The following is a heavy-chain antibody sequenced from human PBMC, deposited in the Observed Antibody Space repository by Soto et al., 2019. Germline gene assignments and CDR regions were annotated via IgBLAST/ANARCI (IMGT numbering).Heavy chain of an antibody. V-gene: IGHV1-18*01. J-gene: IGHJ3*02. CDR1: GYTFTSYC. Sequence: ASVKVSCKASGYTFTSYCISWVRQAPGQGLEWMGWISAYNGNTNYAQKLQGRVTMTTDTSTSTAYMELRSLRSDDTAVYYCARDHSSGWIDAFDIWGQGTMVTVSS. CDR2: ISAYNGNT. CDR3: ARDHSSGWIDAFDI. D-gene: IGHD6-19*01.